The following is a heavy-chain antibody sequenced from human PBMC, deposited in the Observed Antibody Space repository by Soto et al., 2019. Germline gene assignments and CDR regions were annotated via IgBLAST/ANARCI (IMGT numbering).Heavy chain of an antibody. CDR1: GFAFSSYG. CDR2: IWYDGSNK. D-gene: IGHD6-6*01. V-gene: IGHV3-33*01. Sequence: QVQLVESGGGVVQPGRSPRLSCAASGFAFSSYGMHWVRQTPGKGLEWVALIWYDGSNKYYADSVKGRFTISRDNSKNTLYLQMHSLRAEDTAVYFCARSPPGVAGRYYFGFWGQGTLVTVSS. J-gene: IGHJ4*02. CDR3: ARSPPGVAGRYYFGF.